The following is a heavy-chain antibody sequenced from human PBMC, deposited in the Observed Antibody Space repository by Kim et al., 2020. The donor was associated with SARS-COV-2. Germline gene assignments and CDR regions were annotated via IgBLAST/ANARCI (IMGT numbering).Heavy chain of an antibody. D-gene: IGHD4-17*01. V-gene: IGHV3-9*01. J-gene: IGHJ6*03. Sequence: YADSVKGRFTISRDNAKNSLYLQMNSLRAEDTALYYCAKDRTGYYYYMDVWGKGTTVTVSS. CDR3: AKDRTGYYYYMDV.